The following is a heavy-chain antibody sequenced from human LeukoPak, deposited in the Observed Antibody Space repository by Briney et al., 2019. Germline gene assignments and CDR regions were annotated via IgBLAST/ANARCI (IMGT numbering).Heavy chain of an antibody. CDR3: ARGGAYYGSGSFFNWFDP. CDR1: GYTFTSYD. J-gene: IGHJ5*02. D-gene: IGHD3-10*01. V-gene: IGHV1-8*01. Sequence: ASVTVSFKASGYTFTSYDIHWVRQATGQGLEWMGWMNPNSGNTGYAQKFQGRVTMTRNTSISTAYMELSSLRSEDTAVYYCARGGAYYGSGSFFNWFDPWGQGTLVTVSS. CDR2: MNPNSGNT.